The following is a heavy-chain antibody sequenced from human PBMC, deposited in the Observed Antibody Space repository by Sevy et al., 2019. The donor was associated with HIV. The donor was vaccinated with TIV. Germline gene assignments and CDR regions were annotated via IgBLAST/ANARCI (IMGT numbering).Heavy chain of an antibody. D-gene: IGHD6-13*01. CDR3: ARPSPRIAAAASAFYDN. J-gene: IGHJ4*02. Sequence: GGSLRLSCVVSGYSFSSYAISWVRQAPGKGLEWVSTITGRGGSTYYADSVKGRFTISRDNPMNTLFLQMINLRVDDSAIYYCARPSPRIAAAASAFYDNWGQGTLVTVSS. V-gene: IGHV3-23*01. CDR2: ITGRGGST. CDR1: GYSFSSYA.